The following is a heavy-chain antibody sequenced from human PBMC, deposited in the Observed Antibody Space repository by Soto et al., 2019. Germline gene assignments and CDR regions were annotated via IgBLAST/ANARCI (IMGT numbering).Heavy chain of an antibody. D-gene: IGHD6-19*01. Sequence: EVQLVESGGGLIQPGGSLRLSCAASGFTVSNNYMSWVRQAPGKGLEWVSVIYSGGTTYYSDSVKGRFTISRDNSKNALYLQMDSLRAEDTAVYYCARDGGSSGVDYWGQGTLVTVSS. J-gene: IGHJ4*02. CDR1: GFTVSNNY. V-gene: IGHV3-53*01. CDR2: IYSGGTT. CDR3: ARDGGSSGVDY.